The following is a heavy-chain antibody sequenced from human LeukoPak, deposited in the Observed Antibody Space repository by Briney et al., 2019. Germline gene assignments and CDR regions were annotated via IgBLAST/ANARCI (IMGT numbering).Heavy chain of an antibody. V-gene: IGHV1-18*01. CDR1: GYTFTSYG. CDR3: VSEVSGSSGYYYYHYYYFDY. CDR2: ISAYNGNT. Sequence: ASVKVSCKASGYTFTSYGISWVRQAPGQGLEWMGWISAYNGNTNYAQKLQGRVTMTTDTSTSTAYVELRSLRSDDTAVYYCVSEVSGSSGYYYYHYYYFDYWGQGTLVTVSS. D-gene: IGHD3-22*01. J-gene: IGHJ4*02.